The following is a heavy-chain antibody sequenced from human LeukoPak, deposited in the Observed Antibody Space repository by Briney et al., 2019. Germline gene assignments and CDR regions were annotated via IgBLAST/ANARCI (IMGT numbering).Heavy chain of an antibody. D-gene: IGHD1-26*01. CDR1: GGSISSSSYY. Sequence: PSETLSLTCTVSGGSISSSSYYWGWIRQPPGKGLEWIGRIYYSGSTYYNPSLKSRVTISVDTSKNQFSLKLSSVTAADTAVYYCARHIWSSWFDPWGQGTLVTVSS. CDR2: IYYSGST. V-gene: IGHV4-39*07. CDR3: ARHIWSSWFDP. J-gene: IGHJ5*02.